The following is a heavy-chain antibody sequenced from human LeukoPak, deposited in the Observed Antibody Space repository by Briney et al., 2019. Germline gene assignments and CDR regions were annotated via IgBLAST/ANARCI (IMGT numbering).Heavy chain of an antibody. CDR2: TNPNSGDT. D-gene: IGHD2-2*01. V-gene: IGHV1-2*02. CDR3: ARDIRYCSRTSRSVADY. Sequence: ASVKVSCKASGYTFTDYYLHWVRQAPGQGPEWMGSTNPNSGDTNYAQKFQGRVTMTRDTSIGTAYMELSRLTSDDTAVYYCARDIRYCSRTSRSVADYWGQGTLVTVSS. CDR1: GYTFTDYY. J-gene: IGHJ4*02.